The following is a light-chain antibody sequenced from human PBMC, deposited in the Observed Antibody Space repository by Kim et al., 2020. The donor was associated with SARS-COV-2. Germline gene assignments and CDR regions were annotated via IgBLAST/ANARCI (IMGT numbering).Light chain of an antibody. Sequence: DIQMTQSPSPLSASVGDRVTITCQASQDIRNYLNWYQQKPGKAPNLLIYHTSILEAGVPSRFSGSGSGTRFTLTISSLQPEDIATYYCQQYDDLPLTFGGGTKVDIK. J-gene: IGKJ4*01. CDR1: QDIRNY. V-gene: IGKV1-33*01. CDR2: HTS. CDR3: QQYDDLPLT.